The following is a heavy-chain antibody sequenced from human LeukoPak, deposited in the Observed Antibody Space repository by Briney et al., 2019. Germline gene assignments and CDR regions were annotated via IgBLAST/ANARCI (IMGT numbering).Heavy chain of an antibody. V-gene: IGHV4-59*10. CDR3: ARYDFWSGYYSG. CDR1: GGSFSGYY. J-gene: IGHJ4*02. Sequence: PSETLSLTCAVYGGSFSGYYWSWIRQPAGKGLEWIGRIYTSGSTNYNPSLKSRVSMSVDTSKNQFSLKLSSVTAADTAVYYCARYDFWSGYYSGWGQGTLVTVSS. D-gene: IGHD3-3*01. CDR2: IYTSGST.